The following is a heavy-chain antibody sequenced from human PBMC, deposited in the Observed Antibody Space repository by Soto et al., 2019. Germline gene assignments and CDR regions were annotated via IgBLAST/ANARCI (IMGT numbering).Heavy chain of an antibody. CDR1: GFTFSSYW. CDR3: ARVETCSSTSCYSVFDY. CDR2: INSDGSST. D-gene: IGHD2-2*01. J-gene: IGHJ4*02. Sequence: EVPLVESGGGLVQPGGSLRLSCAASGFTFSSYWMHWVRQAPGKGLVWVSRINSDGSSTTYADSVKGRFTISRDNAKNTLYLQMNSLRAEDTAMYYCARVETCSSTSCYSVFDYWGQGTLVTVSS. V-gene: IGHV3-74*03.